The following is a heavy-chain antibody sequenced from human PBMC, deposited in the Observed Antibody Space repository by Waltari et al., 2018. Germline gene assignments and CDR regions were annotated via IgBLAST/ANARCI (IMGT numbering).Heavy chain of an antibody. D-gene: IGHD3-10*01. CDR3: ARDMGQYTNYVAY. CDR2: INEDGSDI. Sequence: EVQLVESGGGLVQPGGSLRLACDASGFTFGTHWMRWVRLAPGKGLEWVANINEDGSDIYYVDSGKGRFTISRDNAKNSLYLQMNSLRAEDTAVYYCARDMGQYTNYVAYWGQGTLVIVSS. J-gene: IGHJ4*02. CDR1: GFTFGTHW. V-gene: IGHV3-7*03.